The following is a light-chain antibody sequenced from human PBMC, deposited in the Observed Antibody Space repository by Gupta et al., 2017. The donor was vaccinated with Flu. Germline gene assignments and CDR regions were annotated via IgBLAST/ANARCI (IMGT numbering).Light chain of an antibody. CDR3: MQGTHWPPT. J-gene: IGKJ1*01. V-gene: IGKV2-30*01. CDR2: KVS. Sequence: DVVMTQSPLSLPVTLGQPASISCRSSQSLVYIDGNTYWSWFQQRPGQSPRRLIYKVSNRDSGVPDRFSGSGSGTDFTLRISRVEAEDFGVYYCMQGTHWPPTFGQGTKIEIK. CDR1: QSLVYIDGNTY.